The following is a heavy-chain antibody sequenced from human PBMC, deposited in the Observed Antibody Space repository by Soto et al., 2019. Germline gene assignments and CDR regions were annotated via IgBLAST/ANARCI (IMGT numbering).Heavy chain of an antibody. D-gene: IGHD5-18*01. CDR1: EFTFSNYA. J-gene: IGHJ6*02. Sequence: GGSLRLSCAASEFTFSNYAMSWVRQAPGKGLEWVGRIKSKTDGGTTDYAAPVKGRFTISRDDSKNTLYLQMNSLKTEDTAVYYCTAADTAMVTGPYYYYYGMDVWGQGTTVTVSS. CDR3: TAADTAMVTGPYYYYYGMDV. V-gene: IGHV3-15*01. CDR2: IKSKTDGGTT.